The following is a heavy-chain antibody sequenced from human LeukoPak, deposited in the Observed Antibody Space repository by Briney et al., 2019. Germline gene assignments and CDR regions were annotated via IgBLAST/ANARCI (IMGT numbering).Heavy chain of an antibody. CDR3: VPSATDY. CDR2: ITGSTTYI. Sequence: GGSLRLSCAASGFNFSNYSMNWVRQAPGKGLYWVATITGSTTYIYYSESVKGRFIISRDNAKNSLYLQMNSLRVEDTGVYYCVPSATDYWGQGTLVTVSS. V-gene: IGHV3-21*01. D-gene: IGHD1-26*01. J-gene: IGHJ4*02. CDR1: GFNFSNYS.